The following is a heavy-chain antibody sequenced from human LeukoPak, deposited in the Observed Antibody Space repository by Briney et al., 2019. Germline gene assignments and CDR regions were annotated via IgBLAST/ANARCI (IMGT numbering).Heavy chain of an antibody. Sequence: GGSLSLSCASSGFTFSTHAMGWVRQAPARGLGDVGVNGDGDGINYADSVKGRFTISRDNAKNTLYLQMNSLRAEDTAVYYCASSPSWQSGMDVWGQGTTVTVSS. CDR3: ASSPSWQSGMDV. J-gene: IGHJ6*02. CDR2: VNGDGDGI. CDR1: GFTFSTHA. D-gene: IGHD2-2*01. V-gene: IGHV3-74*01.